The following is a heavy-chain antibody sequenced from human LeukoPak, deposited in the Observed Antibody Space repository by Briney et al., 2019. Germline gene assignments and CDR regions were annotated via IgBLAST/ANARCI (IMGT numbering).Heavy chain of an antibody. Sequence: GGSLRLSCAASVFSLSSWWMSWVRQAPGKGLEWVANINQDGNEEYYVDSVKGRFTISRDNDRNSLYLQMNSLRAEDTAVYYCVREDRSCYYYWGQGTLVTVSS. CDR1: VFSLSSWW. D-gene: IGHD2-15*01. CDR3: VREDRSCYYY. J-gene: IGHJ4*02. V-gene: IGHV3-7*03. CDR2: INQDGNEE.